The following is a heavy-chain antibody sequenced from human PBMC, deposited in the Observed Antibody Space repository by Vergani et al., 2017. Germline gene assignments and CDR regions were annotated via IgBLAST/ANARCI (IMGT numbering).Heavy chain of an antibody. J-gene: IGHJ6*02. D-gene: IGHD2-15*01. CDR2: IIPIFGTP. CDR1: GGTFISYS. Sequence: QVQLVQSGAEVQKPGSSVKVSCRASGGTFISYSISWVRQAPGQGLEWMGGIIPIFGTPNYAQKFQVRVTITADESTSTDYMQLSSLRSEDTAGYYCARGEVVAAIRYYYYYYGMDVWGQGTTVTVSS. CDR3: ARGEVVAAIRYYYYYYGMDV. V-gene: IGHV1-69*01.